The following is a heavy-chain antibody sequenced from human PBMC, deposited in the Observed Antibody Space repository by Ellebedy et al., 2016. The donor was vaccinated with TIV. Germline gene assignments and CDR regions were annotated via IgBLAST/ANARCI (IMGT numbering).Heavy chain of an antibody. CDR3: AGHGDRAMTH. Sequence: GESLKISCAASGFTVSSNYMSWVRQAPGKGLEWVSVIYSGGTTHYADSVKGRFTISRDKSKNTMYLQLNSLRAEDTAVYDCAGHGDRAMTHWGQGTLVTVSS. CDR2: IYSGGTT. V-gene: IGHV3-53*01. CDR1: GFTVSSNY. J-gene: IGHJ4*02. D-gene: IGHD5-18*01.